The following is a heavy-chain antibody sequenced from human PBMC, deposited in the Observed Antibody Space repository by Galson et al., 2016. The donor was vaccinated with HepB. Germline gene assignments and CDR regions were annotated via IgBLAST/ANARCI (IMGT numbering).Heavy chain of an antibody. J-gene: IGHJ3*01. CDR2: ISTASSYN. Sequence: LRLSCAASGFTFSSYSMTWVRQAPGQGLEWVASISTASSYNYYADSVKGRFTISRDNAKNSPNLQMNGLRAGDTAVYYCATDLGPRGIWDVDGFDVWGQGTMVTVSS. D-gene: IGHD1-14*01. CDR3: ATDLGPRGIWDVDGFDV. V-gene: IGHV3-21*01. CDR1: GFTFSSYS.